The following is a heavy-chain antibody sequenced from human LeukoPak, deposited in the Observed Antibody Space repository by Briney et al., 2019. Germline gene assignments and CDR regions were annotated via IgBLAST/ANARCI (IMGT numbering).Heavy chain of an antibody. J-gene: IGHJ4*02. D-gene: IGHD3-22*01. CDR3: ARGRSYYYDSSGYYH. V-gene: IGHV4-34*01. CDR2: INHSGST. Sequence: SETLSLTCAAYGGSFSGYYWSWIRQPPGKGLEWIGEINHSGSTNYNPSPKSRVTISVDTSKNQFSLKLSSVTAADTAVYYCARGRSYYYDSSGYYHWGQGTLVTVSS. CDR1: GGSFSGYY.